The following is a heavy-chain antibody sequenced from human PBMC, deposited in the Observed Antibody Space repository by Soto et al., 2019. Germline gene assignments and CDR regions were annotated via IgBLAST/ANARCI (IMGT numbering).Heavy chain of an antibody. V-gene: IGHV4-39*01. CDR3: ARHIGIAAAGTDDYNWFDP. CDR2: IYYSGST. Sequence: SETLSLTCTVSGGSISSSSYYWGWIRQPPGKGLERIGSIYYSGSTYYNPSLKSRVTISVDTSKNQFSLKLSSVTAADTAVYYCARHIGIAAAGTDDYNWFDPWGQGTLVTVSS. CDR1: GGSISSSSYY. J-gene: IGHJ5*02. D-gene: IGHD6-13*01.